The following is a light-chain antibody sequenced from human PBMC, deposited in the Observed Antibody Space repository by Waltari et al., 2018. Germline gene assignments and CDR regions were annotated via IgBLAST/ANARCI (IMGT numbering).Light chain of an antibody. J-gene: IGLJ2*01. CDR2: DVN. V-gene: IGLV2-14*03. CDR1: SSDIGSLNY. CDR3: SSYTTTSTLLVV. Sequence: QSALTQPASVSGSPGQSITISCTGTSSDIGSLNYVSWYQHHPGKAPKLMIFDVNNRPSGVSDRFSGSKSGNTASLTISGLQAEDEADYYCSSYTTTSTLLVVFGGGTKLTVL.